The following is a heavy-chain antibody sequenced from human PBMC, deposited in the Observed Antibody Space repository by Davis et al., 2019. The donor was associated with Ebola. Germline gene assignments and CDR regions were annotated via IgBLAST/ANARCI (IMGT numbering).Heavy chain of an antibody. CDR3: ARDIGSNELGRFDP. D-gene: IGHD3-10*01. CDR1: GGTFSSYA. J-gene: IGHJ5*02. Sequence: ASVKVSCKASGGTFSSYAISWVRQAPGQGLEWMGWISAYNGNTNYAQKLQGRVTMTTDTSTSTACMELRSLRSDDTAVYYCARDIGSNELGRFDPWGQGTLVTVSS. V-gene: IGHV1-18*01. CDR2: ISAYNGNT.